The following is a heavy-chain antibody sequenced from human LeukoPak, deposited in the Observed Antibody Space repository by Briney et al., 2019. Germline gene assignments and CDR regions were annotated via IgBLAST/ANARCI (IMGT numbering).Heavy chain of an antibody. D-gene: IGHD3-16*02. CDR1: TFTFSDYG. CDR3: AKDGVILAPGIYWYMDV. CDR2: IRYDGTKT. J-gene: IGHJ6*03. V-gene: IGHV3-30*02. Sequence: GGSLRLSCVGSTFTFSDYGMHWVRQAPGKGLEWVAFIRYDGTKTYYADSAKGRFTISRDNSKNTLYLEMSSLRAEDTAVFYCAKDGVILAPGIYWYMDVWGRGTTVTVSS.